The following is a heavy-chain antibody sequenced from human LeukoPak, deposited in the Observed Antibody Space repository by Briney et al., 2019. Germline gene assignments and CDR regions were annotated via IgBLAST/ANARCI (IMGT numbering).Heavy chain of an antibody. CDR1: GYTFTSYY. J-gene: IGHJ6*02. Sequence: GASVKVSCKASGYTFTSYYMHWVRQAPGQGLEWMGIINPNGGTTSYAQKFQGRVAMTRDTCTSTVYLELSSLRSEDTAVYYCASRPDHTGLGYCSGGSCFSGIDVWGQETTVSVSS. CDR3: ASRPDHTGLGYCSGGSCFSGIDV. D-gene: IGHD2-15*01. V-gene: IGHV1-46*01. CDR2: INPNGGTT.